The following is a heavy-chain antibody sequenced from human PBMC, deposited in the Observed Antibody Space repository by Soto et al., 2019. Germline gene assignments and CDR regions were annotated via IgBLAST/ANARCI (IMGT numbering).Heavy chain of an antibody. J-gene: IGHJ6*02. CDR3: AKAYCGGDCYSFYYYGMDV. Sequence: GSLRLSCAASGFTFSSYAMSWVRQAPGKGLEWVSAISGSGGSTYYADSVKGRFTISRDNSKNTLYLQMNSLRAEDTAVYYCAKAYCGGDCYSFYYYGMDVWGQGTTVTVSS. CDR1: GFTFSSYA. V-gene: IGHV3-23*01. CDR2: ISGSGGST. D-gene: IGHD2-21*02.